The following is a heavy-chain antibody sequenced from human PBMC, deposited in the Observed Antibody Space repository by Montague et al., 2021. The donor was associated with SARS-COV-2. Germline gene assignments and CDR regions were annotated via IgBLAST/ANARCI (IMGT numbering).Heavy chain of an antibody. Sequence: RLSWSASGFNFDDYAVHWVRQGPGKGLEWVSGISWNSGSIDYADSVKGRFTIFRDNAKKSLYLQMNSLRAEDTALYYCARVPRRIVTVVRGVIFYYYYGMDVWGPGTTVSVSS. V-gene: IGHV3-9*01. CDR2: ISWNSGSI. CDR3: ARVPRRIVTVVRGVIFYYYYGMDV. D-gene: IGHD3-10*01. CDR1: GFNFDDYA. J-gene: IGHJ6*02.